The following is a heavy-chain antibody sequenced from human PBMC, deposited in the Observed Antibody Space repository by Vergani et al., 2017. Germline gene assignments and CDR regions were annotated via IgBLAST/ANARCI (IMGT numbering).Heavy chain of an antibody. Sequence: VQLVESGGGVGQPGTSLRLSCEASGFKVSQFGMQWVRQGPGKGLEWVSSISGRSNYIYYADSLKGQFTISRDHSKNSVYLQMNTLRAEDTAIYYCAKVRGWFGELSISLRCYFIDVWRKGPTITVSS. V-gene: IGHV3-21*02. CDR1: GFKVSQFG. J-gene: IGHJ6*03. CDR2: ISGRSNYI. CDR3: AKVRGWFGELSISLRCYFIDV. D-gene: IGHD3-10*01.